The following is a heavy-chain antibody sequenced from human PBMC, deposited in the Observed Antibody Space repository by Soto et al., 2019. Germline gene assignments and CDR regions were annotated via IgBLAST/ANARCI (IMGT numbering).Heavy chain of an antibody. CDR1: GFTFRSHA. J-gene: IGHJ4*02. CDR3: ARAPMERYFDWYFDH. CDR2: ISGTGGTT. Sequence: EVQLLESGGGLVQPGGSLRLSCVGSGFTFRSHALTWVRQSPGKGLEWVAGISGTGGTTYYGDSMRGRFTISRDNSKETLKLQMDSLRPEDTAIYFCARAPMERYFDWYFDHWGQGSLVIVTS. V-gene: IGHV3-23*01. D-gene: IGHD3-9*01.